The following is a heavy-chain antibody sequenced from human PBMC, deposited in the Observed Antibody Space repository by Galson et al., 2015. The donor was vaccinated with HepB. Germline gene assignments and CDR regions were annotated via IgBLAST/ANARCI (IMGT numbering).Heavy chain of an antibody. CDR1: GYNFPNYW. D-gene: IGHD1-26*01. Sequence: SGAEVKKPGQSLQISCQTSGYNFPNYWIGWVRQVPGKGLEWMGIIQPGESDTNFSPSFQDQVTISADKSINTAYLQWSSLKVSDTAMYFCARLGGIEGATPENFDSWGQGTLVTVSS. V-gene: IGHV5-51*01. J-gene: IGHJ4*02. CDR2: IQPGESDT. CDR3: ARLGGIEGATPENFDS.